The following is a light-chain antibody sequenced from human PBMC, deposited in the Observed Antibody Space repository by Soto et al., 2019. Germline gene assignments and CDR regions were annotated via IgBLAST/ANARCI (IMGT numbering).Light chain of an antibody. V-gene: IGKV3-11*01. CDR1: QNISNY. J-gene: IGKJ1*01. Sequence: EIELTHSPTNLSLSEKDSLTISFLASQNISNYLIWYQQKPGKAPRLLIYDVSNRDAGIPARFSGSGSETDFTLTISSLEPEDFAVYYCQQRSNRTRKSGQGTKVDFK. CDR3: QQRSNRTRK. CDR2: DVS.